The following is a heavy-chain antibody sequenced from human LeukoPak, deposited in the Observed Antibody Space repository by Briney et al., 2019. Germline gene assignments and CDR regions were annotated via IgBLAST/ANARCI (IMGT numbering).Heavy chain of an antibody. J-gene: IGHJ3*02. CDR1: GYTLTSYD. V-gene: IGHV1-69*04. CDR3: TREGVYSPDPSSYHRDAFDI. D-gene: IGHD3-16*02. Sequence: SVKVSCKASGYTLTSYDINWVRQATRQGLEWMGRIIPILDVANFAQKFQGRVTITADKSTNTAHMELSSLRSEDTAVYYCTREGVYSPDPSSYHRDAFDIWGQGTVVTVSS. CDR2: IIPILDVA.